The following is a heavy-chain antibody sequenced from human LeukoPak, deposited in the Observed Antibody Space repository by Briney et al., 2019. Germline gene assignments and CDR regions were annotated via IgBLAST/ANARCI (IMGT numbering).Heavy chain of an antibody. CDR1: RFTFSTFG. CDR3: ARDGYSGSKRGFYFDS. Sequence: PARSLSLSCAAYRFTFSTFGMHWDRQTPGQGLEWVAVTWYDGSNKSYEDSVKGRFTISRDHSKHTLDLQMNSLRGEDTAVCYCARDGYSGSKRGFYFDSWGQGTLVTVSS. V-gene: IGHV3-33*01. D-gene: IGHD5-12*01. CDR2: TWYDGSNK. J-gene: IGHJ4*02.